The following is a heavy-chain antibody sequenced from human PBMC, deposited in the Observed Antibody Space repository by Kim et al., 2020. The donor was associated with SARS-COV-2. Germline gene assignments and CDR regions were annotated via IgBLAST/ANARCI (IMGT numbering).Heavy chain of an antibody. Sequence: SETLSLTCTVSGGSISSYYWSWIRQPPGKGLEWIGYIYYSGSTNYNPSLKSRVTISVDTPKNQFSLKLSSVTAADTAVYYCARAAVDISYDSSGLIAFDIWGQGTMVTVSS. D-gene: IGHD3-22*01. V-gene: IGHV4-59*13. CDR1: GGSISSYY. CDR3: ARAAVDISYDSSGLIAFDI. CDR2: IYYSGST. J-gene: IGHJ3*02.